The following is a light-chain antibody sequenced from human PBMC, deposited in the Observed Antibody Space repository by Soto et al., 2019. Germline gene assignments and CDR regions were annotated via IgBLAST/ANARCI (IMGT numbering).Light chain of an antibody. CDR1: SSEVGGYNY. J-gene: IGLJ1*01. V-gene: IGLV2-14*01. CDR2: DVS. Sequence: QSVLTQPASVSGSPGQSITISCTGTSSEVGGYNYVSWYQQHPGKAPKFMIYDVSNRPSGVSNRFSGSKSGNTASLTISGLQAEDEADYYCTSYTSSCTYVFGTGTKVTVL. CDR3: TSYTSSCTYV.